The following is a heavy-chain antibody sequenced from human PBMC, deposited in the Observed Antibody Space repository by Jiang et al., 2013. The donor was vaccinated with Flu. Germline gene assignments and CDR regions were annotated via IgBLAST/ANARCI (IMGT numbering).Heavy chain of an antibody. V-gene: IGHV3-21*01. J-gene: IGHJ4*02. CDR3: ARIAYCGGDCYTNSFDY. CDR2: ISSSSSYI. Sequence: EWVSSISSSSSYIYYADSVKGRFTISRDNAKNSLYLQLNSLRAEDTAVYYCARIAYCGGDCYTNSFDYWGQGTLVTVSS. D-gene: IGHD2-21*02.